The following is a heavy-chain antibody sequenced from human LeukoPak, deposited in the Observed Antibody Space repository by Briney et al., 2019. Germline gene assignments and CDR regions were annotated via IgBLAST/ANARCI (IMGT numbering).Heavy chain of an antibody. J-gene: IGHJ4*02. CDR3: ARDRSLYYYDSSGYYYVPYYFDY. CDR2: ISAYNGNT. Sequence: ASVKVSCKASGYTFTSYGISWVRQAPGQGLEWMGWISAYNGNTNYAQKLQGRVTMTTDTSTSTAYMELRSLRSDDTAVYYCARDRSLYYYDSSGYYYVPYYFDYWGQGTLVTVSS. D-gene: IGHD3-22*01. V-gene: IGHV1-18*01. CDR1: GYTFTSYG.